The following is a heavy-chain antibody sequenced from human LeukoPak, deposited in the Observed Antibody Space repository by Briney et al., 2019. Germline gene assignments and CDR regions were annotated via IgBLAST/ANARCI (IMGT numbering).Heavy chain of an antibody. J-gene: IGHJ6*03. D-gene: IGHD3-22*01. CDR3: ARGSTYYYDSSGYYYRQDYYYYMDV. CDR2: INHSGST. V-gene: IGHV4-34*01. CDR1: GGSFSGYY. Sequence: SETLYLTCAVYGGSFSGYYWSWIRQPPGKGLEWIGEINHSGSTNYNPSLKSRVTISVDTSKNQFSLMLSSVTAADTAVYYCARGSTYYYDSSGYYYRQDYYYYMDVWGKGTTVTVSS.